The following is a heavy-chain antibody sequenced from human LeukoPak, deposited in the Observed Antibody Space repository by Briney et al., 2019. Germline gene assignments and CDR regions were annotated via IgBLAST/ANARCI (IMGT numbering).Heavy chain of an antibody. Sequence: GRSLRLSCAASGFTFSSYAMSWVRQAPGKGLEWVSAISGSGGSTYYADSVKGRFTISRDNSKNTLYLQMNSLRAEDTAVYYCAKDSTSSWTNWFDPWGQGTLVTVSS. CDR1: GFTFSSYA. V-gene: IGHV3-23*01. CDR2: ISGSGGST. J-gene: IGHJ5*02. CDR3: AKDSTSSWTNWFDP. D-gene: IGHD6-13*01.